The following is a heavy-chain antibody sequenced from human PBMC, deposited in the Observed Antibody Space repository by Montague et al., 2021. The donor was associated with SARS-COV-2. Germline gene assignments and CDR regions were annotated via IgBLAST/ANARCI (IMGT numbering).Heavy chain of an antibody. D-gene: IGHD5-12*01. CDR2: IYSGGST. CDR1: VFTVSSNY. V-gene: IGHV3-53*01. Sequence: SLRLSCAASVFTVSSNYMSWVRQAPGKGLEWVSVIYSGGSTYYADSVKGRFTISRDNSKNTLYLQMNSLRAEDTAVYYCAREVATIFGLAFDIWGQGTMVTVSS. CDR3: AREVATIFGLAFDI. J-gene: IGHJ3*02.